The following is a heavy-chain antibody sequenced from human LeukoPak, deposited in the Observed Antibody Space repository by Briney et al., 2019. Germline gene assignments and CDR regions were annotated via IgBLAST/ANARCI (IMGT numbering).Heavy chain of an antibody. V-gene: IGHV4-34*01. D-gene: IGHD2-15*01. CDR1: GGSFSGYY. Sequence: SETPSLTCAVYGGSFSGYYWSWIRQPPGKGLEWIGEINHSGSTNYNPSLKSRVTISVDTSKNQFSLKLSSVTAADTAVYYCARGRDFGLAATRCFDYWGQGTLDTVSS. J-gene: IGHJ4*02. CDR3: ARGRDFGLAATRCFDY. CDR2: INHSGST.